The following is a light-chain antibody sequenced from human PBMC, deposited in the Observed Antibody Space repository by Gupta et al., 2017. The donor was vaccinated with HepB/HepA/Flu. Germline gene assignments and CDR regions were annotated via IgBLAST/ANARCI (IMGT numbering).Light chain of an antibody. Sequence: SSELPQDPDVSVALAQTVRITCQGDSLRNYYASWYQQKPGQAPVLVIYGENNRPSGIPDRISGSTSGTTASLTITGAQAEDEADYYCNSRDTSGNFLVFGGGTKLTVL. J-gene: IGLJ2*01. CDR2: GEN. CDR3: NSRDTSGNFLV. V-gene: IGLV3-19*01. CDR1: SLRNYY.